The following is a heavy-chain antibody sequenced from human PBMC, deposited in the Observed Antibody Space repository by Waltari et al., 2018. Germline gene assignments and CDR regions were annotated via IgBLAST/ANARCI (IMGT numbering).Heavy chain of an antibody. J-gene: IGHJ3*02. CDR1: GGSFSTYA. V-gene: IGHV1-69*05. CDR3: ARGGLYGQQLLESAFEI. CDR2: IIPMFGTA. Sequence: QVQLVQSGAELKKPGSSVKVSCKASGGSFSTYAITWVRQAPGQGLEWMGGIIPMFGTANYAQKIQDRVTIITDESMTTAYMELSSLTSEDTAVYYCARGGLYGQQLLESAFEIWGQGTKVTVS. D-gene: IGHD6-13*01.